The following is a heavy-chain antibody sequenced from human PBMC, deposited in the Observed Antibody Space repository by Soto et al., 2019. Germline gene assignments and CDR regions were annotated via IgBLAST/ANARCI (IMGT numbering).Heavy chain of an antibody. J-gene: IGHJ3*02. D-gene: IGHD2-15*01. CDR3: ASIKADPPCAFDI. CDR2: TRNKANSYTT. Sequence: EVQLVESGGGLVQPGGSLRLSCAASGFTFSDHYMDWVRQAPGKGLEWVGRTRNKANSYTTEYAASVKGRFTISRDDSKNSLHLQMNSRKTEDTAVYYCASIKADPPCAFDIWGQGSLVTVSS. V-gene: IGHV3-72*01. CDR1: GFTFSDHY.